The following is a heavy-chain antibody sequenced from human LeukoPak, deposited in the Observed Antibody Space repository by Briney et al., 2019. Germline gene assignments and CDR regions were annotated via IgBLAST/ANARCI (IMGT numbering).Heavy chain of an antibody. CDR2: ISGSGGRT. Sequence: PGGSLRLSCAASGFLVRHNYMSWVRQAPGRGLEWVSAISGSGGRTYYADSVKGRFTISRDNSKNTLYLQMNSLRGEDTAVYYCAKGVAAAGTGGDYWGQGTLVTVSS. CDR1: GFLVRHNY. D-gene: IGHD6-13*01. CDR3: AKGVAAAGTGGDY. V-gene: IGHV3-23*01. J-gene: IGHJ4*02.